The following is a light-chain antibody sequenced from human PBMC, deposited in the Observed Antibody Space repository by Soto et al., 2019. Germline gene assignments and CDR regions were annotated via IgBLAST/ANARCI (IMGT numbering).Light chain of an antibody. Sequence: EIVVTQSPLSLPVTPGEPASISCRSSQSLLHSNGHNYLEWYLQKPGPSPQLLIYLGSNRASGVPDRFSGSGSGTDFTLKISRVEAEDVGVYYCMQALESWTFGQGTKVDIK. J-gene: IGKJ1*01. CDR3: MQALESWT. CDR2: LGS. CDR1: QSLLHSNGHNY. V-gene: IGKV2-28*01.